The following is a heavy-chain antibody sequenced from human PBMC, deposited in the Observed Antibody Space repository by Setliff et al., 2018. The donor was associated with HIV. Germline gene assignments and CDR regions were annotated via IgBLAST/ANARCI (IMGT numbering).Heavy chain of an antibody. V-gene: IGHV3-48*01. J-gene: IGHJ6*03. D-gene: IGHD4-17*01. CDR3: ARGPTTVTNHYYYYMDV. CDR1: GFSFDDYC. Sequence: PGGSLRLSCEASGFSFDDYCMNWVRQAPGKGLEWVSYISSKRTSIYYADSVKGRFTISRDNDNNSLYLQMSGLSAEDTAVYYCARGPTTVTNHYYYYMDVWSKGTTVTVSS. CDR2: ISSKRTSI.